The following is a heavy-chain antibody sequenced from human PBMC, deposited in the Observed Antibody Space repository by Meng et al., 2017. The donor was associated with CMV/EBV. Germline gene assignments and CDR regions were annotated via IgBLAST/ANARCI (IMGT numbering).Heavy chain of an antibody. D-gene: IGHD2-2*01. CDR1: GGSFSGYY. CDR2: INHSGST. CDR3: ARVQRHCSSTSCYPPYYYYGMDV. Sequence: SETLSLTCAVYGGSFSGYYWSWIRQPPGKGLEWIGEINHSGSTNYNPSLKSRVTISVDTSKNQFSLKLSSVTAADTAVYYCARVQRHCSSTSCYPPYYYYGMDVWGQGTTVTVSS. V-gene: IGHV4-34*01. J-gene: IGHJ6*02.